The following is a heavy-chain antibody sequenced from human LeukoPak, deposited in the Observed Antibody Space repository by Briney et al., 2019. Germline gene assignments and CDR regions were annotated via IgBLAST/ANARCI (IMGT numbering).Heavy chain of an antibody. V-gene: IGHV3-66*02. J-gene: IGHJ3*02. CDR1: GFTVSRKY. Sequence: GGSLRLSCAASGFTVSRKYMTWVRQAPGTGLEWVSITYTGGSTTYADSVKGRFTIPRDDVRNTLDLQMKDLRPEDTAVYFCARKIMMGVTFDALDIWGQGTLVTVSP. CDR3: ARKIMMGVTFDALDI. CDR2: TYTGGST. D-gene: IGHD1-26*01.